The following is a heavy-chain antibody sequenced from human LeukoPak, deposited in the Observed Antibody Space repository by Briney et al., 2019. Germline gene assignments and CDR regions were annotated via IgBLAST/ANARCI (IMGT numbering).Heavy chain of an antibody. CDR2: INDSGST. Sequence: SETLSLTCAVSGGSFSGYYWSWIRQPPGKGLEWIGEINDSGSTNYNPSLKSRVTISVDTSKNQFSLKLSSVTAADTAVYYCARAFGYYDSSGYPYFDYWGQGTLVTVSS. J-gene: IGHJ4*02. D-gene: IGHD3-22*01. CDR1: GGSFSGYY. V-gene: IGHV4-34*01. CDR3: ARAFGYYDSSGYPYFDY.